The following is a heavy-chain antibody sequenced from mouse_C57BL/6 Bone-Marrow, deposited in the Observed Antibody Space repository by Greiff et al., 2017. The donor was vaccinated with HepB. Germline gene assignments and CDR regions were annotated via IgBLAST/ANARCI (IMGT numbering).Heavy chain of an antibody. D-gene: IGHD1-1*02. J-gene: IGHJ2*01. CDR3: ARFRIYYYSYYFDD. Sequence: EVQLQQSGPELVKPGASVKISCKASGYTFTDYYMNWVKQSHGKSLEWIGDINPNNGGTSYNQKFKGKATLTVDKSSSTAYMELRSLTSEDSAVYYCARFRIYYYSYYFDDWGQGTTLTVSS. CDR1: GYTFTDYY. V-gene: IGHV1-26*01. CDR2: INPNNGGT.